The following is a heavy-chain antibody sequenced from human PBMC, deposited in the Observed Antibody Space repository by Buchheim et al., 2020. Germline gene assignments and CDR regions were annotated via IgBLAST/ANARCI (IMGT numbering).Heavy chain of an antibody. CDR3: ARVSGWYLDY. CDR1: GFTFSSYE. CDR2: INSGGGTK. Sequence: EVQLVESGGGLVQPGGSLRLSCAASGFTFSSYEMNWVRQAPGKGLEWVSYINSGGGTKFYADSVKGRFTISRDNDKNSMYLQMNSPRAEDTAVYYCARVSGWYLDYWGQGTL. D-gene: IGHD6-19*01. J-gene: IGHJ4*02. V-gene: IGHV3-48*03.